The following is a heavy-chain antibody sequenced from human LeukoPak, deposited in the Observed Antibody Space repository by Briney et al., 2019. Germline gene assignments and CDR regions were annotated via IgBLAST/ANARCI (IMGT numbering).Heavy chain of an antibody. CDR2: ISGSGGST. CDR3: ATLHRGAMNY. CDR1: GFTFSSYA. Sequence: PGGSLRLSCAASGFTFSSYAMSWVRQAPGKGLEWVSAISGSGGSTYYAGSVKGRFTISRDNSKNTLYLQMNSLRAEDTAVYYCATLHRGAMNYWGQGTLVTVSS. D-gene: IGHD3-10*01. J-gene: IGHJ4*02. V-gene: IGHV3-23*01.